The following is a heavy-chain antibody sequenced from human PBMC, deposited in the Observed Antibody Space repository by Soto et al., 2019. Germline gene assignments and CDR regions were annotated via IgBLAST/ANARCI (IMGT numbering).Heavy chain of an antibody. J-gene: IGHJ6*03. D-gene: IGHD2-15*01. CDR1: GFTFSSYA. V-gene: IGHV3-23*01. Sequence: GGSLRLSCAASGFTFSSYAMSWVRQAPGKGLEWVSAISGSGGSTYYADSVKGRFTISRDNSKNTLYLQMNSLRAEDTAVYYCAKDFCSGGSCFGYYYYYMDVWGKGTTVTVSS. CDR2: ISGSGGST. CDR3: AKDFCSGGSCFGYYYYYMDV.